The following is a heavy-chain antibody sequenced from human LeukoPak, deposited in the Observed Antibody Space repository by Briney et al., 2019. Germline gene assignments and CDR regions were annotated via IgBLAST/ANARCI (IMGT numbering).Heavy chain of an antibody. CDR3: AKDRVPDGRWDVDY. J-gene: IGHJ4*02. Sequence: GGSLRLSCSTSGFTFSNYAMSWVRQAPGKGLEWVSALDGSGAFSVYGDSVKGRFTISRDNSKNAVYLQMRSLRAEDTAVYYCAKDRVPDGRWDVDYWGRGTPVTVSS. CDR1: GFTFSNYA. D-gene: IGHD5-24*01. V-gene: IGHV3-23*01. CDR2: LDGSGAFS.